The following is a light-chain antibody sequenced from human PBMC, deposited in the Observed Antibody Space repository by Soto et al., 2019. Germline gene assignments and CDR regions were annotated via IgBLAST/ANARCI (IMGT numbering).Light chain of an antibody. CDR1: QSISSW. J-gene: IGKJ1*01. CDR2: KAS. Sequence: DIQMTQSPSTLSASVGDRVTITCRASQSISSWLAWYQQKPGKAPKLLIYKASSLEIGVPSRFSGSGSGSEFTRTISSLQPDDVATDYGQQYNSYPWTCGQETKVEIK. CDR3: QQYNSYPWT. V-gene: IGKV1-5*03.